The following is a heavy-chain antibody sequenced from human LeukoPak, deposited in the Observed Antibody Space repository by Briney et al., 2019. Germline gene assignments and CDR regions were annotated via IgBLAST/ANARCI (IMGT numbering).Heavy chain of an antibody. CDR1: AFSFSSYS. J-gene: IGHJ4*02. Sequence: PRGSLRLSCAASAFSFSSYSMNWVRQAPGKVLRRVSSISSSRSYVCYAGSVQGRCAICRDNAENSLYLQISSERGEDTAVYYCARESSDSRELYYFDYWGQGTLVTVSS. CDR3: ARESSDSRELYYFDY. D-gene: IGHD3-22*01. V-gene: IGHV3-21*01. CDR2: ISSSRSYV.